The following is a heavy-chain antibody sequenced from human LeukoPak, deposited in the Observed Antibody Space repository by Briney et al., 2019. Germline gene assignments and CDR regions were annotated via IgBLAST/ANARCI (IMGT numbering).Heavy chain of an antibody. D-gene: IGHD3-10*01. V-gene: IGHV3-7*03. CDR1: GFTFSNYW. CDR3: AKEREVRGVIKLDS. CDR2: IDPDGSEK. Sequence: GGSLRLSCAASGFTFSNYWMSWVRQAPGKGLEWVANIDPDGSEKQYGDSVKGRFTISRDNSRNTLYLQMNSLRAEDTAIYYCAKEREVRGVIKLDSWGQGTLVTVSS. J-gene: IGHJ4*02.